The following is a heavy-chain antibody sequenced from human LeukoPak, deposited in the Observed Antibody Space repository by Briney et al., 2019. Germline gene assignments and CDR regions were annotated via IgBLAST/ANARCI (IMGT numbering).Heavy chain of an antibody. D-gene: IGHD3-10*01. CDR1: GGSISSYY. CDR3: AREGDYGSGSYYVYYYCYMDV. J-gene: IGHJ6*03. V-gene: IGHV4-4*07. CDR2: IYTSGST. Sequence: SETLSLTCTVSGGSISSYYWSWIRQPAGKGLEWIGRIYTSGSTNYNPSLKSRVTMSVDTSKNQFSLKLSSVTAADTAVYYCAREGDYGSGSYYVYYYCYMDVWGKGTTVTVSS.